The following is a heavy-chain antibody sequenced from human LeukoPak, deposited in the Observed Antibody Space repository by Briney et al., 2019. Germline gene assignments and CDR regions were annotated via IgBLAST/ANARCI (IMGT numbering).Heavy chain of an antibody. J-gene: IGHJ4*02. V-gene: IGHV3-13*01. CDR2: IGAAGDT. CDR3: ARGVRGARSFDY. D-gene: IGHD3-10*02. Sequence: GGSLRLFCAASGFTFSSYDMHWVRQATGKGLEWVSAIGAAGDTYYPGSVKGRFTISRENAKNSLYLQMNSLRAGDTAVYYCARGVRGARSFDYWGQGTLVTVSS. CDR1: GFTFSSYD.